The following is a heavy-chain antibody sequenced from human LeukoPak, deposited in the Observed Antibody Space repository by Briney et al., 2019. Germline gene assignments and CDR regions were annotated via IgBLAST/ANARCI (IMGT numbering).Heavy chain of an antibody. V-gene: IGHV1-2*02. CDR1: GYTFTGYY. D-gene: IGHD2-21*01. J-gene: IGHJ3*02. CDR2: INPNSGGT. Sequence: ASVKVPCKASGYTFTGYYMHWVRQAPGQGLEWMGWINPNSGGTNYAQKFQGRVTMTRDTSISTAYMELSRLRSDDTAVYYCARLPLWGDAFDIWGQGTMVTVSS. CDR3: ARLPLWGDAFDI.